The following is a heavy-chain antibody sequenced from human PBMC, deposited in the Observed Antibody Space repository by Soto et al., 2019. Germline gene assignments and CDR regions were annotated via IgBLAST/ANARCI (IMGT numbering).Heavy chain of an antibody. V-gene: IGHV4-34*01. CDR3: ARGRYCSSTSCHRRSWFDP. CDR2: VNHSGST. J-gene: IGHJ5*02. Sequence: SETLSLTCAVYGGSFSGYYWSWIRQPPGKGLEWIGEVNHSGSTNYNPSLKSRVTISVDTSKNQFSLKLSSVTAADTAVYYCARGRYCSSTSCHRRSWFDPWGQGTLVTVSS. CDR1: GGSFSGYY. D-gene: IGHD2-2*01.